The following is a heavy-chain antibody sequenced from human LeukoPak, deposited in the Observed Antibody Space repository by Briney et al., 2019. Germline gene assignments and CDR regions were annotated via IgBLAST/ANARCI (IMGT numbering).Heavy chain of an antibody. Sequence: ASVKVSCKASGGTFSSYAISWVRQAPGQGLEWMGGIIPIFGTANYAQKFQGRVTITADESTSTAYMELSSLRSEDTAVYYCAREAGDYYDSSGYYPSFDYWGQGTLVTVSS. CDR1: GGTFSSYA. D-gene: IGHD3-22*01. CDR3: AREAGDYYDSSGYYPSFDY. CDR2: IIPIFGTA. V-gene: IGHV1-69*13. J-gene: IGHJ4*02.